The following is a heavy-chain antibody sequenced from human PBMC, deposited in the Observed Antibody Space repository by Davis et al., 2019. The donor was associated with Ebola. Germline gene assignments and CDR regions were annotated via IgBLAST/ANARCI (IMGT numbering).Heavy chain of an antibody. CDR1: GLSFETYA. V-gene: IGHV3-23*01. CDR3: ARDLGDSSDWWFFFDY. CDR2: ISGSGGNT. Sequence: PGGSLRLSCAVSGLSFETYAMTWVRQAPGKGLEWVSTISGSGGNTYYAHSVKGRFTISRDNSKNTLYLQMNSLRVEDTAVYYCARDLGDSSDWWFFFDYWGQGALATVSS. D-gene: IGHD6-19*01. J-gene: IGHJ4*02.